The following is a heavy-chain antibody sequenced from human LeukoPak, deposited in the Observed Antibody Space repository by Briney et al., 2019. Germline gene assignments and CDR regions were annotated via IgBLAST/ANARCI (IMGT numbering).Heavy chain of an antibody. D-gene: IGHD3-9*01. J-gene: IGHJ4*02. Sequence: PRGSLRLSCAASGFTFSNSAMNWVRQVPGKGLEWASSIDYDSSHIYYAASVRGRFTISRDNARNSVYLQMNSLRVEDTAVYYCARDPLRYLRVGHYDYWGPGRLVAVSS. V-gene: IGHV3-21*01. CDR1: GFTFSNSA. CDR2: IDYDSSHI. CDR3: ARDPLRYLRVGHYDY.